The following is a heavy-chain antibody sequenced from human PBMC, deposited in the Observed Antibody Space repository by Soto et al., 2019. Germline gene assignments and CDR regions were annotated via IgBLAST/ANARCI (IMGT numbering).Heavy chain of an antibody. CDR2: IIPIFGTA. CDR1: GCTFSSYA. V-gene: IGHV1-69*13. J-gene: IGHJ5*02. D-gene: IGHD2-21*02. Sequence: GASVKVSCKASGCTFSSYAISWVRQAPGQGLEWMGGIIPIFGTANYAQKFQGRVTITADESTSTAYMELSSLRSEDTAVYYCARDFPVVTGKRNWFEPWGQGTLVIVSS. CDR3: ARDFPVVTGKRNWFEP.